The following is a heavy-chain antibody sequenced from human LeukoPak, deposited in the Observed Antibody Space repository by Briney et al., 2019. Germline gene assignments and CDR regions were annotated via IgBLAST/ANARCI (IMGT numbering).Heavy chain of an antibody. V-gene: IGHV4-59*01. CDR3: ASHILNYDSSGYYFSPAFDI. D-gene: IGHD3-22*01. CDR2: IYYSGST. J-gene: IGHJ3*02. CDR1: GGSISSYY. Sequence: SETLSLTCTDSGGSISSYYWSWIRQPPGKGLEWIGYIYYSGSTNYNPSLKSRVTISVDTSKNQFSLKLSSVTAADTAVYYCASHILNYDSSGYYFSPAFDIWGQGTMVTVSS.